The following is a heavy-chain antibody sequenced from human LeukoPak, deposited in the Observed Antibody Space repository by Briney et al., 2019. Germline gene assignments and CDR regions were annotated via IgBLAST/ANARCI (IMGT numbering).Heavy chain of an antibody. V-gene: IGHV4-59*08. D-gene: IGHD6-19*01. Sequence: SETLSLTCTVSGGSISSYYWSWIRQPPGKGLEWIGYIYYSGSTNYNPSLKSRVTISVDTSKNQFSLKLSSVTAADTAVYYCARRSSGWYPSPFDYWGQGTLVTVSS. CDR2: IYYSGST. CDR1: GGSISSYY. CDR3: ARRSSGWYPSPFDY. J-gene: IGHJ4*02.